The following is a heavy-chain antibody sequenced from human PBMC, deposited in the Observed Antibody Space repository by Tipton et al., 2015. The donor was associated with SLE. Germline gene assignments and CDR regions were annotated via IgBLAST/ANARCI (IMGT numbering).Heavy chain of an antibody. D-gene: IGHD1-26*01. CDR3: VRHQWGATHLDAFDI. CDR2: VYYSGST. Sequence: TLSLTCTVSGGSISSSSYYWGCIRQPPGKGLEWIGSVYYSGSTYYNPSLKSRVTISVDTSENQFSLKLSSVAAADTAVYYCVRHQWGATHLDAFDIWGQGTMVTVSS. J-gene: IGHJ3*02. V-gene: IGHV4-39*01. CDR1: GGSISSSSYY.